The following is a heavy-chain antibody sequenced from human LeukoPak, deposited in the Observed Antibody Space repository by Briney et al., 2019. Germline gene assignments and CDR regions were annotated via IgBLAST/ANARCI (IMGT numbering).Heavy chain of an antibody. CDR3: ARGLREDYYFDY. V-gene: IGHV3-7*01. CDR2: IKQDGSEK. Sequence: TGGSLRLSCAASGFTFSSYWMSWVRQAPGQGLEWVANIKQDGSEKYYVASVKGRFTISRDNAENSLYLQMSSLRAEDTAVYYCARGLREDYYFDYWGQGTLVTVSS. J-gene: IGHJ4*02. CDR1: GFTFSSYW.